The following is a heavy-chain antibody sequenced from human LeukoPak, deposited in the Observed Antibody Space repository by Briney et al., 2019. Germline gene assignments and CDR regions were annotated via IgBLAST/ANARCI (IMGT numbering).Heavy chain of an antibody. D-gene: IGHD3/OR15-3a*01. CDR2: MNPNSANT. J-gene: IGHJ6*03. CDR1: GYTFTSYD. Sequence: ASVKVSCKASGYTFTSYDINWVRQATGQGLEWMGWMNPNSANTGYAQKFQGRVTMTKNTSITTAYMELNSLISEDTAVYYCARALSWTTESYYYMDVWGKGTTVTVSS. CDR3: ARALSWTTESYYYMDV. V-gene: IGHV1-8*01.